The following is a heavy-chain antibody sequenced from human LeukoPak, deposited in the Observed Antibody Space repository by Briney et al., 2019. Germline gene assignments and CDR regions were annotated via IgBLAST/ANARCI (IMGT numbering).Heavy chain of an antibody. V-gene: IGHV1-2*02. CDR3: ASPRKPVAGTGGWFDP. CDR2: INPNSGGT. J-gene: IGHJ5*02. D-gene: IGHD6-19*01. Sequence: ASVKVSCKASGYTFTGYYMHWVRQAPGQGLEWMGWINPNSGGTNYAQKFQGRVTMTRDTSISTAYMELSRLRSDDTAVYYCASPRKPVAGTGGWFDPWGQGTLVTVSS. CDR1: GYTFTGYY.